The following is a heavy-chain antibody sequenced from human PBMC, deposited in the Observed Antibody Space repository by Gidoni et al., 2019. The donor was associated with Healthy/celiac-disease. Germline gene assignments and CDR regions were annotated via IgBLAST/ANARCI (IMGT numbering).Heavy chain of an antibody. CDR3: AREPFERGVIPLDY. V-gene: IGHV3-48*03. D-gene: IGHD3-10*01. Sequence: EVQLVESGGGLVQPGGSLRLSCAASGFTFSSYEMNWVRQAPGKGLEWVSYIRSSGSTIYYADSVKGRFTISRDNAKNSLYLQMNSLRAEDTAVYYCAREPFERGVIPLDYWGQGTLVTVSS. CDR1: GFTFSSYE. J-gene: IGHJ4*02. CDR2: IRSSGSTI.